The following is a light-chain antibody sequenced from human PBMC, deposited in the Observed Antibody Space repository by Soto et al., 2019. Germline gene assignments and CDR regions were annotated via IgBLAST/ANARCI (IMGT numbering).Light chain of an antibody. Sequence: EIVLTQSPGTLSLSPGERATLSCRASQSVTSGYLGWYQQKPGQAPRLLIYGASSRATGISDRFSGSGSGTDFTLTSSRLEPEDFAVYSCQQYATSPPMYTFGQGAKVEIK. V-gene: IGKV3-20*01. J-gene: IGKJ2*01. CDR3: QQYATSPPMYT. CDR1: QSVTSGY. CDR2: GAS.